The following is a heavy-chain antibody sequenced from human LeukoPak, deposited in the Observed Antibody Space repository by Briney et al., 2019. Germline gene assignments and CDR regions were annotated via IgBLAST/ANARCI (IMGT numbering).Heavy chain of an antibody. Sequence: PSEALSLTCTVSGGSISRYYWSWIRQSPGKGLEWIGYIYYSGSTNYSPSLKSRVTISVDTSKNQFSLKLTSVTAAHTAVYYCARGSTSVATIPGDYWGQGTLVTVSS. CDR2: IYYSGST. J-gene: IGHJ4*02. CDR1: GGSISRYY. V-gene: IGHV4-59*01. CDR3: ARGSTSVATIPGDY. D-gene: IGHD5-12*01.